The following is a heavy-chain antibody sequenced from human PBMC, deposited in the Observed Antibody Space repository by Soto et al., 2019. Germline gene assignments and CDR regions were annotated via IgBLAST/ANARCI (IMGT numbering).Heavy chain of an antibody. D-gene: IGHD1-26*01. Sequence: PGESLKISCKGSGSSFTSYWIGGVRPMPGIGLELMGIIYAGDSDTRYSPSFQGKVTSAAYQSISTAYMQWSSRXGSDTARYYCGIGGVGATIEGPVYGMEGCGQGTLVTVCS. J-gene: IGHJ6*02. V-gene: IGHV5-51*01. CDR3: GIGGVGATIEGPVYGMEG. CDR2: IYAGDSDT. CDR1: GSSFTSYW.